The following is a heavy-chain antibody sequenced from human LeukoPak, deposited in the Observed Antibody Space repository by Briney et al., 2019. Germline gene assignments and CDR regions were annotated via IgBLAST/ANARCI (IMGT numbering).Heavy chain of an antibody. CDR3: AKGRSDFFAYYYYLDV. Sequence: ASVKVSCKASGYTLTSNYIHWVRQAPGQGLEWMGIINPSGGSTTYAQGFQGRVTMTRDTSTSIVYMELTSLRSEDTAVYYCAKGRSDFFAYYYYLDVWGKGTTVTVSS. D-gene: IGHD2-21*02. CDR2: INPSGGST. J-gene: IGHJ6*03. CDR1: GYTLTSNY. V-gene: IGHV1-46*03.